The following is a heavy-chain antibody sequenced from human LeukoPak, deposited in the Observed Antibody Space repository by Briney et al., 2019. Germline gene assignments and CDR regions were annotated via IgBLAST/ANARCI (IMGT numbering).Heavy chain of an antibody. J-gene: IGHJ4*02. CDR2: IYYSGST. V-gene: IGHV4-39*07. CDR1: GGSISSSSYY. CDR3: ARGELIYDY. Sequence: SETLSLTCTVSGGSISSSSYYWGWIRQPPGKGLELIGSIYYSGSTYYNPSLKSRVIISVDTSKSQFSLKLSSMTAADTAVYYCARGELIYDYWGQGTLVTVSS. D-gene: IGHD3-10*01.